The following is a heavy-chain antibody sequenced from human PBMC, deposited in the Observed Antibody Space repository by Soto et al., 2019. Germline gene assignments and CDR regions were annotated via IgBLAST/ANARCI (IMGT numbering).Heavy chain of an antibody. V-gene: IGHV5-10-1*01. CDR3: XSTYYYDSSGYAKWFDY. Sequence: GESLKISCRGSGYSFTIYWISWVRQMPGKGLEWMGRIDPSDSYTNYSPSFQGHVTISADKSISTAYLQWSSLKASDTAMYYCXSTYYYDSSGYAKWFDYWGQGTLVTVSS. CDR2: IDPSDSYT. D-gene: IGHD3-22*01. CDR1: GYSFTIYW. J-gene: IGHJ4*02.